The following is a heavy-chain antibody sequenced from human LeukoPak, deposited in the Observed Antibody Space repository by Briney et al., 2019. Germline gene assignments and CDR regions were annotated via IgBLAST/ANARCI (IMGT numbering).Heavy chain of an antibody. CDR3: ARVSSGSYNWVDP. CDR2: INTDGSTT. CDR1: GFTFSSYW. V-gene: IGHV3-74*01. D-gene: IGHD1-26*01. J-gene: IGHJ5*02. Sequence: GGSLRLSCAASGFTFSSYWMHWVRHAPGKGLVWISRINTDGSTTSYADSVKGRLTISRDNAKNTLYLQMNSLRAEDTAVYYCARVSSGSYNWVDPWGQGTLVTVSS.